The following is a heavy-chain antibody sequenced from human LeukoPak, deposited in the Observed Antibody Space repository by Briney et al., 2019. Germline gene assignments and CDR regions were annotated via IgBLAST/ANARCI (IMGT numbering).Heavy chain of an antibody. CDR1: GGSISSYY. Sequence: PSETLSLTCTASGGSISSYYWSWIRQPPGKGLEWLGYIYYSWTTNYQPSLKGRVTMSVDTSKNQFSLKLSSVTAADTAVYYCARLVVVPAAGLYYYYYMDVWGKGTTVTVSS. CDR2: IYYSWTT. D-gene: IGHD2-2*01. V-gene: IGHV4-59*01. CDR3: ARLVVVPAAGLYYYYYMDV. J-gene: IGHJ6*03.